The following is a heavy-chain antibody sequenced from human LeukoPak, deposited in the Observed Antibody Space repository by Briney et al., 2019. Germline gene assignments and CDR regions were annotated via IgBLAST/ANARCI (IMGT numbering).Heavy chain of an antibody. Sequence: PSETLSLTCTVSGGSISSYYWSWIRQPPGKGLEWIAYIYYSGSTDYNPSLKSRVTISLDMSKNQFSLKLSSVTAADTAVYYCARHDPIVGTPDAFDIWGQGTMVTVSS. CDR1: GGSISSYY. CDR2: IYYSGST. D-gene: IGHD1-26*01. CDR3: ARHDPIVGTPDAFDI. J-gene: IGHJ3*02. V-gene: IGHV4-59*08.